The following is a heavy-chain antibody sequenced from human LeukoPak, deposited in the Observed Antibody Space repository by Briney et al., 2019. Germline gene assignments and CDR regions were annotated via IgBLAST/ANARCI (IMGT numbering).Heavy chain of an antibody. Sequence: GGSLRLSCAASGFTVNSSYMSWVRQAPGKGLEGVSVIYSGGNTYYADSVKGRFTISRDNSKNTLSLQMNSLRAEDTAMYYCARDFGSYYYGSGSYSNFYGMDVWGQGTTVTVS. CDR2: IYSGGNT. CDR1: GFTVNSSY. V-gene: IGHV3-53*05. CDR3: ARDFGSYYYGSGSYSNFYGMDV. J-gene: IGHJ6*02. D-gene: IGHD3-10*01.